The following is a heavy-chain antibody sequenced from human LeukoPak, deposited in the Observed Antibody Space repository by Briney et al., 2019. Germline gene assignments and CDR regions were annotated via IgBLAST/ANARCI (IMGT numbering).Heavy chain of an antibody. J-gene: IGHJ4*02. CDR2: MNPNSGNT. V-gene: IGHV1-8*01. Sequence: ASVKVSCKASGYTFTSYDINWVRQATGQGLEWMGWMNPNSGNTGYAQKFQGRVTMTRNTSISTAYMELSSLRSEDTAVHYCARPRLRGARFDYWGQGTLVTVSS. CDR3: ARPRLRGARFDY. D-gene: IGHD4-17*01. CDR1: GYTFTSYD.